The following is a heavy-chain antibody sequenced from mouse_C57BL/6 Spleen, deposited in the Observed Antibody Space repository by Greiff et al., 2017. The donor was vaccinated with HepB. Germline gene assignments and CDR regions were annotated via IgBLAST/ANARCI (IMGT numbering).Heavy chain of an antibody. J-gene: IGHJ3*01. Sequence: VQLQESGPELVKPGASVKISCKASGYAFSSSWMNWVKQRPGKGLEWIGRIYPGDGDTNYNGKFKGKATLTADKSSSTAYMQLSSLTSEDSAVYFCARGYGYDRTWFAYWGQGTLVTVSA. D-gene: IGHD2-2*01. CDR1: GYAFSSSW. CDR2: IYPGDGDT. CDR3: ARGYGYDRTWFAY. V-gene: IGHV1-82*01.